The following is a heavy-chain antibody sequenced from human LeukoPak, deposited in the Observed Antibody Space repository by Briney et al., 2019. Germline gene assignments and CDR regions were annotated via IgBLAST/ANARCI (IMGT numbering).Heavy chain of an antibody. CDR1: GYTFSGSY. V-gene: IGHV1-2*06. J-gene: IGHJ6*03. Sequence: GASVKVSCKASGYTFSGSYIHWVRQAPGQGLEWMGRINPNSGDTNYAQKFQGRVTMTRDTSISIAYMELSSLTSDDTAVYFCARSAEHCNNGVCFTDYYMDVWGKGTTVTVSS. D-gene: IGHD2-8*01. CDR2: INPNSGDT. CDR3: ARSAEHCNNGVCFTDYYMDV.